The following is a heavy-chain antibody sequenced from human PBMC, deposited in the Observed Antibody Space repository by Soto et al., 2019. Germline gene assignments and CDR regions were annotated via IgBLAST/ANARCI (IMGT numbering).Heavy chain of an antibody. CDR3: ARPRAFDGYDGGYFFDF. J-gene: IGHJ4*02. CDR1: GFTFRSYE. Sequence: GGSLRLSCAASGFTFRSYEMNWVRQAPGKGLEWVSYISSRATGIFYADSVKGRFTISRDDANNSLYLQMNSLRAEDTAVYYCARPRAFDGYDGGYFFDFWGQGTLVTVSS. V-gene: IGHV3-48*03. CDR2: ISSRATGI. D-gene: IGHD5-12*01.